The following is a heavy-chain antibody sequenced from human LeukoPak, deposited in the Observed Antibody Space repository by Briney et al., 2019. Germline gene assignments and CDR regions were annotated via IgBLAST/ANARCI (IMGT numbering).Heavy chain of an antibody. CDR1: GGPISSGGYS. CDR2: IYYSGST. CDR3: ARPLANDYGGDDAFDI. J-gene: IGHJ3*02. V-gene: IGHV4-31*03. D-gene: IGHD4-23*01. Sequence: PSETLSLTCTVSGGPISSGGYSWSWIRQHPGKGLEWIGYIYYSGSTYYNPSLKSRVTISVDTSKNQFSLKLSSVTAADTAVYYCARPLANDYGGDDAFDIWGQGTMVTVSS.